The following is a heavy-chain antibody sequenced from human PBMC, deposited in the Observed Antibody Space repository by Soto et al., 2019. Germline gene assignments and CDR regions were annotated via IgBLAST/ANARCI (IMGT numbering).Heavy chain of an antibody. CDR1: GGSSIGLG. CDR2: IYYSGST. Sequence: LVPLCLPWSVAGGSSIGLGGRCIIQPPGKGLEWIGYIYYSGSTNYNPSLKSRVTISVDTSKNQFSLKLSSVTAADTAVYYCEDGIGDTVPVSAFLLNGYSDP. V-gene: IGHV4-59*11. D-gene: IGHD2-15*01. J-gene: IGHJ5*02. CDR3: EDGIGDTVPVSAFLLNGYSDP.